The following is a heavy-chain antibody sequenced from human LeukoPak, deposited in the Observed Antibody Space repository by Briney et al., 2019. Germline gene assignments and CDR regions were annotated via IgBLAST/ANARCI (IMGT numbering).Heavy chain of an antibody. CDR1: GYTFTSYY. D-gene: IGHD3-22*01. J-gene: IGHJ4*02. CDR3: ARDLGSSGYSADY. CDR2: INPSGGST. V-gene: IGHV1-46*01. Sequence: ASVKVSCKASGYTFTSYYMHWVRQAPGQGLEWMGIINPSGGSTSYAQKLQGRVTMTKDMSTSTVYMELSSLRSEDTAVYYCARDLGSSGYSADYWGQGTLVTVSS.